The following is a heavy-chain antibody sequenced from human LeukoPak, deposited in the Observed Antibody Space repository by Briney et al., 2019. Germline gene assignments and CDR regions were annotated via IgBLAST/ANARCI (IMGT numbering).Heavy chain of an antibody. V-gene: IGHV4-39*01. D-gene: IGHD1-26*01. CDR2: LYYGGST. J-gene: IGHJ4*02. Sequence: PSETLSLTCTVSGGSISSSNYYWGWIRQPPGEGLEWIGYLYYGGSTYYNPSLKSRVTMSVDTSKNQFSLKLSSVTAADTAVYYCARYYSGSYGFDYWGQGTLVTVSS. CDR1: GGSISSSNYY. CDR3: ARYYSGSYGFDY.